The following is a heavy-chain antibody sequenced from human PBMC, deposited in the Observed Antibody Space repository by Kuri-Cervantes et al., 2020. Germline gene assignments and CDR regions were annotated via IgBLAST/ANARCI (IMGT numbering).Heavy chain of an antibody. CDR3: AKGVGYCSGGSCWNWFDP. J-gene: IGHJ5*02. V-gene: IGHV3-23*01. Sequence: GGSLRLCCAASGFTFSSYAMRWVRQAPGQGLEWVPAISGSGGSTYYADTVKGRFTISRDNSKNTLYLQMNSLRAEGTAVYYSAKGVGYCSGGSCWNWFDPWGQGALVTVSS. CDR1: GFTFSSYA. D-gene: IGHD2-15*01. CDR2: ISGSGGST.